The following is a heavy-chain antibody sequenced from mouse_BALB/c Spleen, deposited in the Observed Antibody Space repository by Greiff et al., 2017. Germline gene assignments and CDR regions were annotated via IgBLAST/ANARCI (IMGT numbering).Heavy chain of an antibody. CDR1: GYAFSSSW. J-gene: IGHJ4*01. D-gene: IGHD1-1*01. V-gene: IGHV1-82*01. CDR2: IYPGDGDT. Sequence: QVQLQQSGPELVKPGASVKISCKASGYAFSSSWMNWVKQRPGQGLEWIGRIYPGDGDTNYNGKFKGKATLTADKSSSTAYMQLSSLTSVDSAVYFCAREGDYYGSSYGAMDYWGQGTSVTVSS. CDR3: AREGDYYGSSYGAMDY.